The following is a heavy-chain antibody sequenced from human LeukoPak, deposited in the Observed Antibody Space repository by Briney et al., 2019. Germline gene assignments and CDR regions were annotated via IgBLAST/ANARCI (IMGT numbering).Heavy chain of an antibody. CDR1: AFTFSSYW. CDR2: ISSSSSYI. D-gene: IGHD3-22*01. V-gene: IGHV3-21*01. CDR3: ARCPYYDSSGSFGY. Sequence: PGGSLRLSCAASAFTFSSYWMSWVRQAPGKGLEWVSSISSSSSYIYYADSVKGRFTISRDNAKNSLYLQMNSLRAEDTAVYYCARCPYYDSSGSFGYWGRGTLVTVSP. J-gene: IGHJ4*02.